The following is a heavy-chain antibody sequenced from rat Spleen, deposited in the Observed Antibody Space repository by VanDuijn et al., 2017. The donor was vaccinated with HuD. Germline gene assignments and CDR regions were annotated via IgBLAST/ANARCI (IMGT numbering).Heavy chain of an antibody. V-gene: IGHV5S10*01. Sequence: EVQLVESGGGLVQPGRSLKLSCAASGFTFSDYNMAWVRQAPKKGLEWVATIIYDGSRTYYRDSVKGRFIISRDNAESTLNLQMDSLRSEDTATYYCVRSGTGWELRYFDHWGQGVMVTVSS. D-gene: IGHD5-1*01. CDR1: GFTFSDYN. CDR3: VRSGTGWELRYFDH. CDR2: IIYDGSRT. J-gene: IGHJ2*01.